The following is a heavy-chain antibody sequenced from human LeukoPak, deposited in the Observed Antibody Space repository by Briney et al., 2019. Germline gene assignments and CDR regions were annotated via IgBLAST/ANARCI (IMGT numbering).Heavy chain of an antibody. D-gene: IGHD3-10*01. CDR3: ARDGVWFGELLRD. CDR2: ISGTGGSGDST. CDR1: GFTFSDYA. J-gene: IGHJ4*02. Sequence: GGSLRLSCAASGFTFSDYAMSWVRQAPGKGLEWITAISGTGGSGDSTYYADSVKGRFTISRDNSKNTLYLQMNSLRAEDTAVYYCARDGVWFGELLRDWGQGTLVTVSS. V-gene: IGHV3-23*01.